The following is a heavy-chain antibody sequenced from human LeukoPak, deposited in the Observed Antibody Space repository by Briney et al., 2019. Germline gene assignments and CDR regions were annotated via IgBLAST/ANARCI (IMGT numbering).Heavy chain of an antibody. V-gene: IGHV3-23*01. D-gene: IGHD3/OR15-3a*01. CDR2: ISGCGGST. Sequence: GGSLRLSCAASGFTFSSYAMSWVRQAPGKGLEWVSAISGCGGSTYYADSVKGRFTISRDNSKNTLYLQMNSLRAEDTAVYYCAKAPYGLNWFDPWGQGTLVTVSS. J-gene: IGHJ5*02. CDR1: GFTFSSYA. CDR3: AKAPYGLNWFDP.